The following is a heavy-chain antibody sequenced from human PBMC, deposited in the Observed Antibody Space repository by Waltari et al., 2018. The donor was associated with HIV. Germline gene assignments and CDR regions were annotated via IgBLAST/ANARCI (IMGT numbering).Heavy chain of an antibody. D-gene: IGHD1-26*01. CDR3: VRDKGDSSFDWYFDV. V-gene: IGHV3-33*01. Sequence: QVQLVDSGGGVVQPGRSLRLSCAASGFTFSNYGMHWVRQTPGRGLDWVAVIWSGGTNKYYADSVKGRFTISRDNSKNTLFLQMNKLRVEDTAVYYCVRDKGDSSFDWYFDVWGRGTLVTVSS. CDR2: IWSGGTNK. J-gene: IGHJ2*01. CDR1: GFTFSNYG.